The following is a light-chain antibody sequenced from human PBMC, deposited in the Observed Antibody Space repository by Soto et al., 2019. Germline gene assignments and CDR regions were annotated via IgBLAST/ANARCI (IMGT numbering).Light chain of an antibody. CDR2: SNN. V-gene: IGLV1-44*01. J-gene: IGLJ2*01. CDR3: VAWDDSLNGVI. CDR1: SSNIGSNT. Sequence: QLVLTQPPSASGTPGQRVTISCSGSSSNIGSNTVNWYQQLPGTAPKLLIYSNNQRPSGVPDRFSGSKSGTSASLAISGLQSEDETHYYCVAWDDSLNGVIFGGGTKVTVL.